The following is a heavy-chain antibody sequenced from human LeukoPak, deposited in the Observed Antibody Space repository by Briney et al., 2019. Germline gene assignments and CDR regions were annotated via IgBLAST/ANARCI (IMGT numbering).Heavy chain of an antibody. CDR2: IYYSGST. Sequence: SETLSLTCTVSGGSISSYYWSWIRKPPGKGLEWIGYIYYSGSTHYNPSLKSRVTISVDTSKNQFSLKLSSVTAADTAVYYCARDDRYSSSWYWFDPWGQGTLVTVSS. D-gene: IGHD6-13*01. CDR1: GGSISSYY. J-gene: IGHJ5*02. CDR3: ARDDRYSSSWYWFDP. V-gene: IGHV4-59*01.